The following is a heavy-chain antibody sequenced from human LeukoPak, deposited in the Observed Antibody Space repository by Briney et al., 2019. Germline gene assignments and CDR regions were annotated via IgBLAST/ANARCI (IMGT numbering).Heavy chain of an antibody. CDR1: GFTFSNAW. J-gene: IGHJ4*02. CDR2: IKSKTDGGTT. D-gene: IGHD4-11*01. CDR3: TTAMKNTVTTVHY. Sequence: GGSLRLSCAASGFTFSNAWMSWVRQAPGKGLEWVGRIKSKTDGGTTDYAAPVKGRFSISRDGSKNTLYLQMNSLKTEDTAIYYCTTAMKNTVTTVHYWGQGTLVTVSS. V-gene: IGHV3-15*01.